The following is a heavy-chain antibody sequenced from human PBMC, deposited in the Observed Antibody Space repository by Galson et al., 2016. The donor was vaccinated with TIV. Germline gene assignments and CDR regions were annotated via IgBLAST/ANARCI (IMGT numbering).Heavy chain of an antibody. J-gene: IGHJ4*02. CDR3: ARQGWPVATSSPFDL. CDR2: IYPGDSGT. Sequence: QSGAEVKKPGESLKISCKGSGYSFTNYWVGWVRQMPGKGLEWMGIIYPGDSGTRYSPSFQGQVTISADKSINTAYLQWSSLKASDTAIYYCARQGWPVATSSPFDLWGQGTLVTVSS. CDR1: GYSFTNYW. V-gene: IGHV5-51*01. D-gene: IGHD5-12*01.